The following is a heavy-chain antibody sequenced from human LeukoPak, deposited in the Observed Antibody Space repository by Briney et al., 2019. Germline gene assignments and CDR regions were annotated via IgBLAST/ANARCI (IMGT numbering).Heavy chain of an antibody. D-gene: IGHD5-12*01. J-gene: IGHJ4*02. CDR1: GFTFSSYG. CDR2: VRFDASNI. Sequence: GGSLRLSCAASGFTFSSYGMHWLRQAPGKGLEWVAFVRFDASNIQYADSVKGRFTICRDNSESTLYLQMNGLRAGDTAVYFCAKEGPFSGPVTDYWGQGTLVTVSS. V-gene: IGHV3-30*02. CDR3: AKEGPFSGPVTDY.